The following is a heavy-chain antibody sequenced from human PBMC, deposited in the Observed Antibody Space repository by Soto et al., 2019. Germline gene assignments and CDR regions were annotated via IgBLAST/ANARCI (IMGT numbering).Heavy chain of an antibody. CDR3: ARGPQTDCTNGVCHVTYYMDV. Sequence: GGSLRLSCAASGFTFSSYGMHWVRQAPGKGLEWVAVIWYDGSNKYYADSVKGRFTISRDNSKNTLYLQMNSLRAEDTAVYYCARGPQTDCTNGVCHVTYYMDVWGKGTTVTVSS. D-gene: IGHD2-8*01. CDR1: GFTFSSYG. CDR2: IWYDGSNK. J-gene: IGHJ6*03. V-gene: IGHV3-33*01.